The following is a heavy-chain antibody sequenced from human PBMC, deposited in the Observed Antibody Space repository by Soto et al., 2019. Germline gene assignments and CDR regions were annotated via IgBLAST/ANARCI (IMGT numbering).Heavy chain of an antibody. V-gene: IGHV3-23*01. CDR2: ISGSGGST. J-gene: IGHJ5*02. Sequence: EVQLLESGGGLVQPGGSLRLSCAASGFTFNIYAMSWVRQAPGKGLEWVSAISGSGGSTYYADSVKGRFTISRDNSKNTLYLQMNSPRAEDTAVYYCAKGVVVAATPGFWFDTWGQGTLLTVSS. CDR1: GFTFNIYA. CDR3: AKGVVVAATPGFWFDT. D-gene: IGHD2-15*01.